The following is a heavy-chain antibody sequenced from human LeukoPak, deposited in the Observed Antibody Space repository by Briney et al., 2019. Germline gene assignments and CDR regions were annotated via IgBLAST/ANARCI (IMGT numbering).Heavy chain of an antibody. CDR3: ARGPRYCSGGSCYSGTRGWFDP. Sequence: SGTLSLTCAVSGVSISSSNWWSWVRQPPGKGLEWIGEIYHSGSTNYNPSLKSRVTISVDKSKNQFSLKLSSVTAADTAVYYCARGPRYCSGGSCYSGTRGWFDPWGQGTLVTVSS. J-gene: IGHJ5*02. CDR1: GVSISSSNW. V-gene: IGHV4-4*02. CDR2: IYHSGST. D-gene: IGHD2-15*01.